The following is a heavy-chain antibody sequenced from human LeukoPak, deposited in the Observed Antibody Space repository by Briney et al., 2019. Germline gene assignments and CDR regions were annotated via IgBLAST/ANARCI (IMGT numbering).Heavy chain of an antibody. CDR3: ARGYDSSGYYYWWCASRLPPPENY. CDR1: GFAFSSYS. CDR2: ISSSSSTI. J-gene: IGHJ4*02. D-gene: IGHD3-22*01. V-gene: IGHV3-48*02. Sequence: QTGGSLRLSCVASGFAFSSYSMNWVRQAPGKGLEWVSYISSSSSTIYYADSVKGRFTISRDNAKNSLYLQMNSLRDEDTAVYYCARGYDSSGYYYWWCASRLPPPENYWGQGTLVTVSS.